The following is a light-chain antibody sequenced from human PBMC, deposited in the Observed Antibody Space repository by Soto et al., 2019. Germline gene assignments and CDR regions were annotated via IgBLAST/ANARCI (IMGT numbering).Light chain of an antibody. CDR1: QTIGSW. CDR3: QEYKSSSPYT. CDR2: RAS. J-gene: IGKJ2*01. Sequence: DIQLTQFPSTLSASIGDRVTITCRATQTIGSWLAWYQQKPGKAPKLLIYRASSLETGVPSRFNGSGSGTEFTLTISSLQPDAFASYYCQEYKSSSPYTFGQGTRLEIK. V-gene: IGKV1-5*03.